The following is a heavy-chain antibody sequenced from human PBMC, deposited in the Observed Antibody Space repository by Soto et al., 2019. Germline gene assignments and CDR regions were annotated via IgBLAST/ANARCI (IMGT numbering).Heavy chain of an antibody. D-gene: IGHD6-13*01. CDR2: ITSSSSSI. J-gene: IGHJ4*02. V-gene: IGHV3-21*01. CDR1: GFSFSSYS. Sequence: PGGSLRLSCAASGFSFSSYSMIWVRQAPGEGLEWVSFITSSSSSIFYAASVQGRFTISRDNAKNSLYLQMNGLRAEDTAVYYCARAFAGTSSSDYWGQGTLVTVS. CDR3: ARAFAGTSSSDY.